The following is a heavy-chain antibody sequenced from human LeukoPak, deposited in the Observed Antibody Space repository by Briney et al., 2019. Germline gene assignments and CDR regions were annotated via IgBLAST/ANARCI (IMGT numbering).Heavy chain of an antibody. Sequence: GGSLRLSCAASGFTFSSYAMHWVRQAPGKGLEWVAVISYDGSNKYYADSVRGRFTISRDNSKNTLYLQMNSLRAEDTAVYYCARDHRGVRDYFDYWGQGTLVTVSS. CDR2: ISYDGSNK. V-gene: IGHV3-30-3*01. J-gene: IGHJ4*02. CDR3: ARDHRGVRDYFDY. D-gene: IGHD3-10*01. CDR1: GFTFSSYA.